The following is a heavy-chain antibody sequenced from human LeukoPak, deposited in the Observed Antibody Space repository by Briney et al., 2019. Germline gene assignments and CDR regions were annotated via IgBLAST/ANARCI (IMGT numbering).Heavy chain of an antibody. V-gene: IGHV3-30-3*01. D-gene: IGHD3-10*01. CDR2: ISYDGSNK. Sequence: GGSLRLSCAGSGFTFSAYAMHWVRQAPGKGLEWVAVISYDGSNKYYADSVKGRFPISRDNFKNTLYLQMTSLRAEDTAVYYCARATKVSYFDYWGQGTLVTVSS. CDR3: ARATKVSYFDY. J-gene: IGHJ4*02. CDR1: GFTFSAYA.